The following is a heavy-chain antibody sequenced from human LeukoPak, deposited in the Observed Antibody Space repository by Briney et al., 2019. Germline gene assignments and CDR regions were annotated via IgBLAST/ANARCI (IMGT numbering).Heavy chain of an antibody. CDR1: GGSFSGYY. CDR3: ARGISGWYRYYGVDV. V-gene: IGHV4-34*01. D-gene: IGHD6-19*01. J-gene: IGHJ6*04. CDR2: INHSGST. Sequence: SETLSLTCAVYGGSFSGYYWSWIRQPPGKGLEWIGEINHSGSTNYNPSLKSRVTISVDTSKNQFSLKLSSVTAADTAVYYCARGISGWYRYYGVDVWGKGTTVTVSS.